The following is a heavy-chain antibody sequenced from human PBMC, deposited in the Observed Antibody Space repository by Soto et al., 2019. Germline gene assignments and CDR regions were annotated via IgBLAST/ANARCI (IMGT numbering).Heavy chain of an antibody. CDR1: GGSFSGYY. J-gene: IGHJ6*02. D-gene: IGHD3-10*01. CDR2: INHSGST. CDR3: ARDGVLWYGDLLPYYYYGMDV. Sequence: QVQLQQWGAGLLKPSETLSLTCAVYGGSFSGYYWSWIRQPPGKGLEWLGEINHSGSTNYNPSLKSRLTISVDTSKNQFSLKLSSGTAADTAVYYCARDGVLWYGDLLPYYYYGMDVWGQGTTVTVSS. V-gene: IGHV4-34*01.